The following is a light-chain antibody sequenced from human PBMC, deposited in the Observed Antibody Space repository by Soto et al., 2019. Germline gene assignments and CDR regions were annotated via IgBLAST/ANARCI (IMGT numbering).Light chain of an antibody. V-gene: IGLV2-14*01. J-gene: IGLJ1*01. CDR2: EVT. Sequence: QSVLTQPASVSGSPGQSITISCTGTTSDVGRYNYVSWYQQHPGQAPKLIIYEVTYRPSGVSDRFSGSKSGNTASLTISGLQAEDEADYYCSSYTSSSTRVFGTGTKLTVL. CDR3: SSYTSSSTRV. CDR1: TSDVGRYNY.